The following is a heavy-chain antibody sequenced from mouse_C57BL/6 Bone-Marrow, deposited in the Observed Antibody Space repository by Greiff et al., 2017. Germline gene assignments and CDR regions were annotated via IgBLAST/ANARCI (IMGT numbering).Heavy chain of an antibody. CDR3: AVTTVVAPYFDY. D-gene: IGHD1-1*01. V-gene: IGHV1-64*01. J-gene: IGHJ2*01. Sequence: VQLQQPGAELVKPGASVKLSCKASGYTFTSYWMHWVKQRPGPGLEWIGMIHPNSGSTNYNEKFKSKATLTVDKSSSTAYMQLSSLTSEDSAVYYCAVTTVVAPYFDYWGQGTTLTVSS. CDR1: GYTFTSYW. CDR2: IHPNSGST.